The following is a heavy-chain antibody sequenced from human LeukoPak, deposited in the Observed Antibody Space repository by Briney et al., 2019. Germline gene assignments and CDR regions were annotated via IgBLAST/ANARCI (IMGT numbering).Heavy chain of an antibody. CDR2: LRGDTGDT. CDR1: GYSFTGHF. V-gene: IGHV1-2*02. J-gene: IGHJ4*02. D-gene: IGHD2-2*01. CDR3: ARVRDNACDY. Sequence: ASVKVSCKASGYSFTGHFMHWVRQAPGQGLEWMGWLRGDTGDTDSPQKFKGRVTMTRDTATNTAYMQLSRLTYDDTAMYFCARVRDNACDYWGQGTLVTVSS.